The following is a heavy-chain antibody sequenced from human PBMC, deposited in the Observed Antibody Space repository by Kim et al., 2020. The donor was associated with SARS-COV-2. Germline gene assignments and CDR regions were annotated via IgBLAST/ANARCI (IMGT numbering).Heavy chain of an antibody. CDR3: ARQAVVVPAAIDDY. CDR1: GGSISSSSYY. Sequence: SETLSLTCTVSGGSISSSSYYWGWIRQPPGKGLEWIGSIYYSGSTYYNPSLKSRVTISVDTSKNQFSLKLSSVTAADTAVYYCARQAVVVPAAIDDYWGQGTLVTVSS. J-gene: IGHJ4*02. D-gene: IGHD2-2*01. CDR2: IYYSGST. V-gene: IGHV4-39*01.